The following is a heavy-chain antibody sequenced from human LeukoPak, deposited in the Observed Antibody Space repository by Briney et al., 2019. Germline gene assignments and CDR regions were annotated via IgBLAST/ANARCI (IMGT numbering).Heavy chain of an antibody. CDR3: ARERYDFWSGHDEGMDV. CDR2: FYKVGNT. Sequence: SETLSLTCIVSGGSICNYSWSWIRQPAGKGLERIGRFYKVGNTKNTFSLKSRVTMSVDTSKNLFSLKLRSVAAADTAVYYCARERYDFWSGHDEGMDVWGQGTPVTVSS. D-gene: IGHD3-3*01. CDR1: GGSICNYS. J-gene: IGHJ6*02. V-gene: IGHV4-4*07.